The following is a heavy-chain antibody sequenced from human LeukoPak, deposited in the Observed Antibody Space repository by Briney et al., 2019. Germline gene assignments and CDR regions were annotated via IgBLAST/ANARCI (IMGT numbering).Heavy chain of an antibody. V-gene: IGHV3-30*03. CDR3: ASDGAYSGYDTDY. Sequence: PGGSLRLSCAASGFTFSSYGMHWVRQAPGKGLEWVAVISYDGSNKYYADSVKGRFTISRDNSKNTLYLQMNSLRAEDTAVYYCASDGAYSGYDTDYWGQGTLVTVSS. D-gene: IGHD5-12*01. CDR1: GFTFSSYG. CDR2: ISYDGSNK. J-gene: IGHJ4*02.